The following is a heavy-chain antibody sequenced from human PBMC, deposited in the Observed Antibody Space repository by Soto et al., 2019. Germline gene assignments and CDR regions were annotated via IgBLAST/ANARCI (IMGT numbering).Heavy chain of an antibody. CDR3: AGWEPRPIGVYY. D-gene: IGHD1-26*01. CDR2: IYYSGST. J-gene: IGHJ4*02. V-gene: IGHV4-30-4*01. Sequence: SETLSLTCTVSGGSISSGDYYWSWIRQPPGKGLEWIGYIYYSGSTYYNPSLKSRVTISVDTSKNQFSLKLSSVTAADTAVYYCAGWEPRPIGVYYWGQGTLVTVSS. CDR1: GGSISSGDYY.